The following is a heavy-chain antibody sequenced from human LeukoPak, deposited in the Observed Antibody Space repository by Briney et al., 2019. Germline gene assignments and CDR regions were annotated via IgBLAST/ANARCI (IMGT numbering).Heavy chain of an antibody. Sequence: SETLPLTCTVSGGSISSYYWSWIRQPPGKGLEWIGYIYYSGSTNYNPSLKSRVTISVDTSKNQFSLKLSSVTAADTAVYYCARTHDFWSGYYYMDVWGKGTTVTVSS. CDR3: ARTHDFWSGYYYMDV. J-gene: IGHJ6*03. V-gene: IGHV4-59*01. CDR2: IYYSGST. CDR1: GGSISSYY. D-gene: IGHD3-3*01.